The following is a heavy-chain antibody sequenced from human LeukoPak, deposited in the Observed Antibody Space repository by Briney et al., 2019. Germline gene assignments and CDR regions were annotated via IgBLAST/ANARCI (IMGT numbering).Heavy chain of an antibody. V-gene: IGHV1-69*06. CDR1: GGTFSSYA. CDR2: IIPIFGTA. Sequence: SVKVSCKASGGTFSSYAISWVRQAPGQGLEWMGGIIPIFGTANYAQKFQGRVTITADKSTSTAYMELSSLRSEDTAVYYCARDSTTVVTMSGLRSPVEYWGQGTLVTVSS. J-gene: IGHJ4*02. CDR3: ARDSTTVVTMSGLRSPVEY. D-gene: IGHD4-23*01.